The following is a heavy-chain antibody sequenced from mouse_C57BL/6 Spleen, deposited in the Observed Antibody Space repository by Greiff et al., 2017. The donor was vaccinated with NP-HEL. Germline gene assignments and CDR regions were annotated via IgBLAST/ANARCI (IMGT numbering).Heavy chain of an antibody. V-gene: IGHV1-54*01. J-gene: IGHJ4*01. CDR2: INPGSGGT. CDR1: GYAFTNYL. D-gene: IGHD2-4*01. CDR3: ARRYDYDGGMDY. Sequence: VQLQQSGAELVRPGTSVKVSCKASGYAFTNYLIEWVKQRPGQGLEWIGVINPGSGGTNYNEKFKGKATLTADKSSSTAYMQLSSLTSEDSAVYFCARRYDYDGGMDYWGQGTSVTVSS.